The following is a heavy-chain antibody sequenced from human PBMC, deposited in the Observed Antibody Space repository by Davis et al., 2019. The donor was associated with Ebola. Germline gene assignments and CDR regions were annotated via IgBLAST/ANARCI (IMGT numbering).Heavy chain of an antibody. Sequence: ASVKVSCKASGYIFTDYLVHWVRQAPGQGLEWMGLINPSIGNTSLAQKFQGRVILTRDTSTSTVHMDLSSLRSEDTAIYYCASGEFVDFWGQGTLVTVSS. D-gene: IGHD3-10*01. J-gene: IGHJ4*02. CDR1: GYIFTDYL. CDR3: ASGEFVDF. V-gene: IGHV1-46*01. CDR2: INPSIGNT.